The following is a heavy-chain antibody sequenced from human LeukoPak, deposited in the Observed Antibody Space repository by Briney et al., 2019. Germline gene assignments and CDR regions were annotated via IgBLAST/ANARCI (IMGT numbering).Heavy chain of an antibody. CDR2: ISAYNGNR. CDR3: ARERSAAYYYYYMDV. J-gene: IGHJ6*03. D-gene: IGHD3-3*01. CDR1: GYTFTSDG. V-gene: IGHV1-18*01. Sequence: ASVKVSCKASGYTFTSDGISWVRQAPGQGLEWMGWISAYNGNRNYAQKLQGRVTMTTDTSTSTAYMELRSLRSDDTAVYYCARERSAAYYYYYMDVWGKGTTVTVSS.